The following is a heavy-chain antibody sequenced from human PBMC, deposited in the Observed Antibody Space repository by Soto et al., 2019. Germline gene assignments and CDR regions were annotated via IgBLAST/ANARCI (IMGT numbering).Heavy chain of an antibody. CDR1: GDSISSSSYC. CDR3: ARHLYVTYDY. V-gene: IGHV4-39*01. Sequence: QLQLQESGPGLVKPSETLSLTCTVSGDSISSSSYCGGWIRQPPGKGLEWIGSIYYSGSTYYNPSLKSRVTLSGDTAQDPFSLRLASWTAADTAVYYFARHLYVTYDYWGQGTLVTVSS. J-gene: IGHJ4*02. D-gene: IGHD3-16*01. CDR2: IYYSGST.